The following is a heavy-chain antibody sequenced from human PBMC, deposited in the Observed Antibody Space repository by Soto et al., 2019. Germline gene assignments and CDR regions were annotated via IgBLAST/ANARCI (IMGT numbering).Heavy chain of an antibody. CDR3: AKEDGAAFNS. Sequence: QVHLVQSGAEMKKPGSSVKVSCKVSGGDLTNSGISWVRQAPGQGLEWMGGIFPLLAMVDYSQKFQGRVTINADESTITAYMDLGSLKSDDTAVYYCAKEDGAAFNSWGQGTLVIVSS. J-gene: IGHJ5*01. V-gene: IGHV1-69*04. D-gene: IGHD1-26*01. CDR2: IFPLLAMV. CDR1: GGDLTNSG.